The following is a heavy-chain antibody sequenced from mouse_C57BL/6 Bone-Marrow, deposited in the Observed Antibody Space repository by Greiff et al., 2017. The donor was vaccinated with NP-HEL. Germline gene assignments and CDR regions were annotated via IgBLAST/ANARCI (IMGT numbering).Heavy chain of an antibody. V-gene: IGHV1-55*01. CDR1: GYTFTSYW. CDR3: ATETAQATYYFDY. CDR2: IYPGSGST. Sequence: QVQLQQPGAELVKPGASVKMSCKASGYTFTSYWITWVRQRPGQGLEWIGDIYPGSGSTNYNEKFKSKATLTVDTSSSTAYMQLSSLTSEDSAVYYCATETAQATYYFDYWGQGTTLTVSS. D-gene: IGHD3-2*02. J-gene: IGHJ2*01.